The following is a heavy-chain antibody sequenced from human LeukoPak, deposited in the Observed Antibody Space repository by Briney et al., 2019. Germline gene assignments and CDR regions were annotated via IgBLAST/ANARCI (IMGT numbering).Heavy chain of an antibody. CDR3: ARRPVSASGAFDI. V-gene: IGHV4-39*01. CDR2: IYYSGST. J-gene: IGHJ3*02. Sequence: SETLSLTCAVSGGSISSGGYSWSWIRQPPGKGLEWIGSIYYSGSTYYNPSLKSRVTISVDTSKNQFSLKLSSVTAADTAVYYCARRPVSASGAFDIWGQGTMVTVSS. CDR1: GGSISSGGYS. D-gene: IGHD3-10*01.